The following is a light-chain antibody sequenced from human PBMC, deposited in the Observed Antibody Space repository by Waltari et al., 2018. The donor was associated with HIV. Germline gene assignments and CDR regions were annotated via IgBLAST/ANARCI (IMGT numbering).Light chain of an antibody. J-gene: IGLJ1*01. V-gene: IGLV2-14*03. CDR3: SSYTSSSTLYV. CDR1: SSDVGTYHY. Sequence: QSALTQPASVSGSPGQSITISCPGTSSDVGTYHYVSWYQQHPGKAPKLMIYDVSNRPSGVSNRFSGSKSGNTASLTISGLQAEDEADYYCSSYTSSSTLYVFGTGTKVTVL. CDR2: DVS.